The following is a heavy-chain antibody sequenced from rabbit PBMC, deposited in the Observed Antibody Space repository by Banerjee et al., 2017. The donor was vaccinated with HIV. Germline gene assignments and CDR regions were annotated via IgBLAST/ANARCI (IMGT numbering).Heavy chain of an antibody. CDR2: IYTGDGNT. CDR1: GIDFSSYYY. D-gene: IGHD4-2*01. V-gene: IGHV1S45*01. J-gene: IGHJ2*01. Sequence: QEQLVESGGGLVQPGASLTLTCTASGIDFSSYYYMCWVRQAPGKGLEWIACIYTGDGNTYYASWAKGRFTASKTSSTTVTLQMTSLTVADTATYFCMRGTGSHWVLNAFDPWGQGTLVTVS. CDR3: MRGTGSHWVLNAFDP.